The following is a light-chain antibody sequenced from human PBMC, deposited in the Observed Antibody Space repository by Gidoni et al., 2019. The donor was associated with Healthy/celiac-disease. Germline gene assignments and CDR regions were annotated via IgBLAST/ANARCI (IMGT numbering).Light chain of an antibody. CDR3: QQSYSTLWT. J-gene: IGKJ1*01. V-gene: IGKV1-39*01. Sequence: DIQMTQSPSSLSASVGDRVTITCRASQSMSSYLNWYQQKPGKAPKLLIYAASSLQSGVPSRFRGSGSGTDFTLTISSLQPEDFATYYCQQSYSTLWTFGQGTKVEIK. CDR2: AAS. CDR1: QSMSSY.